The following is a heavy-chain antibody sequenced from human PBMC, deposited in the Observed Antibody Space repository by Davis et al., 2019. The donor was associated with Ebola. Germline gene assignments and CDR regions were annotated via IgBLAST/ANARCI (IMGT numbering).Heavy chain of an antibody. CDR1: GYTFTSYD. D-gene: IGHD2-2*01. CDR2: MNPNSGNT. Sequence: ASVKVSCKASGYTFTSYDINWVRQATGQGLEWMGWMNPNSGNTGYAQKFQGRVTITRNTSISTAYMELSSLRSEDTAVYYCARGPQCTSCYQGFDYWGQGTLVTVSS. J-gene: IGHJ4*02. V-gene: IGHV1-8*03. CDR3: ARGPQCTSCYQGFDY.